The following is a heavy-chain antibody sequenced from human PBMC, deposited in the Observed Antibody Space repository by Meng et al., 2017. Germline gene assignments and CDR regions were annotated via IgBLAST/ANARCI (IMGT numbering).Heavy chain of an antibody. CDR1: GFTFSSYA. Sequence: GGSLRLSCAASGFTFSSYAMSWVRQAPGKGREWVSAISGSVGSTYYADSVKGRFTISRDNSKNTLYLQMNSLRAEDTAVYYCANTGDLNYDRSGYDYQGPYYYYGMDDWGQGTTVTVSS. CDR3: ANTGDLNYDRSGYDYQGPYYYYGMDD. CDR2: ISGSVGST. V-gene: IGHV3-23*01. J-gene: IGHJ6*02. D-gene: IGHD3-22*01.